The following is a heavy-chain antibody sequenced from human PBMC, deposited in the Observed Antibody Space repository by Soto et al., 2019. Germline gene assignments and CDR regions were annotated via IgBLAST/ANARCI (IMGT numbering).Heavy chain of an antibody. D-gene: IGHD6-19*01. J-gene: IGHJ6*02. CDR3: TRGYSSGWPTYYYYGMDV. CDR2: IRSKANSYAT. CDR1: GFTFSGSA. Sequence: GGSLRLSCAASGFTFSGSAMHWVRQASGKGLEWVGRIRSKANSYATAYAASVKGRFTISRDDSKNTAYLQMNSLKTEDTAVYYCTRGYSSGWPTYYYYGMDVWGQGTTVTVSS. V-gene: IGHV3-73*01.